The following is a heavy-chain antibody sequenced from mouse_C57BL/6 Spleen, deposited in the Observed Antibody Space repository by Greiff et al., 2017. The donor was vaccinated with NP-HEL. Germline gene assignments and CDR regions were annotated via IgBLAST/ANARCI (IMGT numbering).Heavy chain of an antibody. Sequence: QVQLKQSGAELAKPGASVKLSCKASGYTFTSYWMHWVKQRPGQGLEWIGYINPSSGYTKYNQKFKDKATLTADKTSSTAYMQLSSLTYEDSAGYDCARRYFDVWGTGTTVTVSS. CDR3: ARRYFDV. J-gene: IGHJ1*03. CDR1: GYTFTSYW. V-gene: IGHV1-7*01. CDR2: INPSSGYT.